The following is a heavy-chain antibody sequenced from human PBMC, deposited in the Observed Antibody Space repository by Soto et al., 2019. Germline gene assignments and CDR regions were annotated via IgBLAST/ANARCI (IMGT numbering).Heavy chain of an antibody. CDR3: ARAYYYDSGGGY. CDR1: GYTFTIYY. Sequence: GASVKASCKASGYTFTIYYMHWVRQPPGQGLKRMGWISAYNGNTNYAQKLQGRVTMTTDTSTSTAYMELRRLRSDDTAVYCCARAYYYDSGGGYWGQGTLVTAAS. D-gene: IGHD3-10*01. V-gene: IGHV1-18*04. J-gene: IGHJ4*02. CDR2: ISAYNGNT.